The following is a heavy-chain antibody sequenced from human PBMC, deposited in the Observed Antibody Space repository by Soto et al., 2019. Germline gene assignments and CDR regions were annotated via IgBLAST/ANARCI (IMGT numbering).Heavy chain of an antibody. CDR3: ARLDIVATYGMDV. CDR2: ISSSSSYI. CDR1: GFTFSSYS. J-gene: IGHJ6*02. V-gene: IGHV3-21*01. D-gene: IGHD5-12*01. Sequence: EVQLVESGGGLVKPGGSLRLSCAASGFTFSSYSMNWVRQAPGKGLEWVSSISSSSSYIYYADSVKGRFTISRDNAKNTLYLKMNSLRAGDTAVYYCARLDIVATYGMDVWGQGTTVTVSS.